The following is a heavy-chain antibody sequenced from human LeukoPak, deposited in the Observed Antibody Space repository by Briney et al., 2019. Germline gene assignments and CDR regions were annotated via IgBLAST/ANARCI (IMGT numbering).Heavy chain of an antibody. V-gene: IGHV3-11*04. J-gene: IGHJ4*02. Sequence: GGSLRLSCAASGFIFGTNWMSWIRQAPGKGLEWVSYISSSGSTIYYADSVKGRFTISRDNAKNSLYLQMNSLRAEDTAVYYCARVRYYGLGYFDYWGQGTLVTVSS. CDR3: ARVRYYGLGYFDY. D-gene: IGHD3-16*01. CDR2: ISSSGSTI. CDR1: GFIFGTNW.